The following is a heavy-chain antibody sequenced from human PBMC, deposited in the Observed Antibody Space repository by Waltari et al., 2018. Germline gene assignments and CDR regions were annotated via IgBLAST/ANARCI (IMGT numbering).Heavy chain of an antibody. CDR2: INPNRGGT. CDR3: ASMAVAGTYYFDY. J-gene: IGHJ4*02. CDR1: GYTFTGYY. D-gene: IGHD6-19*01. Sequence: QVQLVQSGAEVKKPGASVKVSCKASGYTFTGYYMHWVRQAPGQGLEWMGRINPNRGGTNYAQKFQGRVTMTRDTAISTAYMELSRLRSDDTAVYYCASMAVAGTYYFDYWGQGTLVTVSS. V-gene: IGHV1-2*06.